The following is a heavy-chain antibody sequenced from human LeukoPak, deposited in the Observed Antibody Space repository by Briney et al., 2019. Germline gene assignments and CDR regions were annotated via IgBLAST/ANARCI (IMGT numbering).Heavy chain of an antibody. CDR1: GYTFTSYD. CDR2: MNPNSGNT. V-gene: IGHV1-8*01. CDR3: AVRGVIMGNYYYYYMDV. J-gene: IGHJ6*03. Sequence: ASVKVSCKASGYTFTSYDINWVRQATGQGLEWMGWMNPNSGNTGYAQKFRGRVTMTRNTSISTAYMELSSLRSEDTAVYYCAVRGVIMGNYYYYYMDVWGKGTTVTVSS. D-gene: IGHD3-10*01.